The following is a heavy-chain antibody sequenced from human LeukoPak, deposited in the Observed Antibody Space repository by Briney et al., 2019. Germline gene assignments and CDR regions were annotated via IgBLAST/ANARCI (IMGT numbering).Heavy chain of an antibody. Sequence: PGGSLRLSCVASGFTFSNYAMYWVRQAPGKGLEWVAVISYDGSNTYYADSVKGRFTISRDNSKNTLYLQMNSLRTEDTAVYYCARTPAAEDYWGQGTLVTVSS. CDR2: ISYDGSNT. V-gene: IGHV3-30*04. CDR1: GFTFSNYA. J-gene: IGHJ4*02. D-gene: IGHD6-13*01. CDR3: ARTPAAEDY.